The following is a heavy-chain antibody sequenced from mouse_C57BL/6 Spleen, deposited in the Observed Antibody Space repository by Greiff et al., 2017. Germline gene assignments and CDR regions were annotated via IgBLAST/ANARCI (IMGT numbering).Heavy chain of an antibody. Sequence: EVKLQESGGGLVKPGGSLKLSCAASGFTFSSYAMSWVRQTPEKRLEWVATISDGGSYTYYPDNVKGRFTISRDNAKNNLYLQMSHLKSEDTAMYYCARDPYYYGSTHWYFGVWGTGTTVTVSS. CDR1: GFTFSSYA. D-gene: IGHD1-1*01. V-gene: IGHV5-4*01. CDR2: ISDGGSYT. J-gene: IGHJ1*03. CDR3: ARDPYYYGSTHWYFGV.